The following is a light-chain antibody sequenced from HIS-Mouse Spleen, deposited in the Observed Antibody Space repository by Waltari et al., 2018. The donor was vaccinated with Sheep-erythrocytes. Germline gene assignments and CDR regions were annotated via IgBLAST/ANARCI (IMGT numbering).Light chain of an antibody. CDR2: EGS. CDR1: SSDVGIYNL. Sequence: QSALTQPASVSGSPGQSITISGTGTSSDVGIYNLVSWYQQHPGKAPKLMIYEGSKRPSGVSNRFSGSKSGNTASLTISGLQAEDEADYYCCSYAGSSTPWVFGGGTKLTVL. CDR3: CSYAGSSTPWV. V-gene: IGLV2-23*01. J-gene: IGLJ3*02.